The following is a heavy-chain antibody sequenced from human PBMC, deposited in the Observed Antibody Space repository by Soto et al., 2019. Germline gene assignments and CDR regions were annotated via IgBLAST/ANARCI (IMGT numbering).Heavy chain of an antibody. CDR3: ARTIAGGTLHAFDI. V-gene: IGHV3-23*01. J-gene: IGHJ3*02. D-gene: IGHD1-26*01. CDR1: GYTFNSYA. CDR2: TTADGGPT. Sequence: GGSLRLSCAASGYTFNSYAMDWVRQARGKGLEWVASTTADGGPTYYADSVRGRFTISRDNSKNTLYVQMNSLRAEDTAVYFCARTIAGGTLHAFDIWGQGTMVTVSS.